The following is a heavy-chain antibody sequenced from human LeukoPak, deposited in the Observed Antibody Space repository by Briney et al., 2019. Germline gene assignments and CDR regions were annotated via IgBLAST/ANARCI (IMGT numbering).Heavy chain of an antibody. Sequence: GGSLRLSCTASGFTFDDYNMNWVRQAPGKGLEWVSSISGSSGYIYYADSVKGRFTISSDNAKKSLYLQMNSLRAEDTAVYYCARAVGATTPFDYWGQGTLVTVSP. V-gene: IGHV3-21*01. CDR2: ISGSSGYI. D-gene: IGHD1-26*01. CDR1: GFTFDDYN. J-gene: IGHJ4*02. CDR3: ARAVGATTPFDY.